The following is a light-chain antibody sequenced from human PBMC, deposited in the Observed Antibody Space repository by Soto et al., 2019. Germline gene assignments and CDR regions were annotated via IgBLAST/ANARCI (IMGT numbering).Light chain of an antibody. J-gene: IGKJ2*01. Sequence: DIQMTQSPSTLSASVGDRVTITCRASQNINAWLAWYQQKPGKAPKLLISDASNLESGVSSRFSGSGYGTEFTLTISSLQLDDFATYYCQQFHTYYTFGQGTKLEIK. V-gene: IGKV1-5*01. CDR1: QNINAW. CDR3: QQFHTYYT. CDR2: DAS.